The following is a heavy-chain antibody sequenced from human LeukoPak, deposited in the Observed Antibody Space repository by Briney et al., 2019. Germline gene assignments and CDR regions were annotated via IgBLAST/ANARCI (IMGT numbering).Heavy chain of an antibody. CDR3: AKVLSKGGGYYLTDY. CDR1: GFTFSSYG. V-gene: IGHV3-33*06. J-gene: IGHJ4*02. CDR2: IWYDGSNK. D-gene: IGHD3-22*01. Sequence: GGSLRLSYAASGFTFSSYGMHWVRQAPGKGLEWVAVIWYDGSNKYYADSVKGRFTISRDNSKNTLYLQMNSLRAEDTAVYYCAKVLSKGGGYYLTDYWGQGTLVTVSS.